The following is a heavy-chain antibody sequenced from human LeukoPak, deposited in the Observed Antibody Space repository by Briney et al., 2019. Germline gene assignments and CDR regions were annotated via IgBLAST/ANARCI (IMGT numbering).Heavy chain of an antibody. J-gene: IGHJ3*02. CDR3: ARGKSTRHGLDI. CDR2: VIDNGGFT. V-gene: IGHV3-23*01. Sequence: GGSLRLSCAASGFTFSSYAITWVRQARGKGLEWVSAVIDNGGFTYYADSVKGRFTISRDNSKDELYLQMNSLRVEDTAVYYCARGKSTRHGLDIWGQGTKVTVSS. D-gene: IGHD2-2*01. CDR1: GFTFSSYA.